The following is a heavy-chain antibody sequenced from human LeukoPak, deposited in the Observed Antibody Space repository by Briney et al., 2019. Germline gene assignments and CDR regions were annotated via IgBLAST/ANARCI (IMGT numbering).Heavy chain of an antibody. Sequence: GSLRLSCAASGFTFSSYWMSWVRQAPGKGLEWVANIKQDGSEKYYVDSVKGRFTISRDNAKNSLYLQMNSLRAEDTAVYYCARDRYCSSTSCYTGEYYYYYMDVWGKGTTVTVSS. V-gene: IGHV3-7*01. CDR3: ARDRYCSSTSCYTGEYYYYYMDV. J-gene: IGHJ6*03. CDR2: IKQDGSEK. CDR1: GFTFSSYW. D-gene: IGHD2-2*02.